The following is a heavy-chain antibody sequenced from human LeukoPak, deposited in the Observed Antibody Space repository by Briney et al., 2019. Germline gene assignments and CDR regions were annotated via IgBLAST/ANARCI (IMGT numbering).Heavy chain of an antibody. CDR3: ARDSYGYVY. J-gene: IGHJ4*02. D-gene: IGHD5-18*01. V-gene: IGHV4-61*02. Sequence: SETLSLTCTVSGGSISSGSYYWSWIRQPAGKGLEWIGRIYTSGSTNYNPSLKSRVTISVDTSKNQFSLKLSSVTAADTAVYYRARDSYGYVYWGQGTLVTVSS. CDR1: GGSISSGSYY. CDR2: IYTSGST.